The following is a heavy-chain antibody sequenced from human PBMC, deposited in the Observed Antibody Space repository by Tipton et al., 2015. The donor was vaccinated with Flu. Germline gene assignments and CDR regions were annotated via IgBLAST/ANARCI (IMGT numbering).Heavy chain of an antibody. D-gene: IGHD1-14*01. CDR1: GYTFTGYY. Sequence: QSGAEVKKPGASVKVSCKAFGYTFTGYYMHWVRQAPGQGLEWMGWINPNSGGTNYAQKFQGRVTMTRDTSISTAYMELSRLRSDDTAVYYCARGNRLLKSSVDYFDYWGQGTLVTVSS. CDR2: INPNSGGT. J-gene: IGHJ4*02. V-gene: IGHV1-2*02. CDR3: ARGNRLLKSSVDYFDY.